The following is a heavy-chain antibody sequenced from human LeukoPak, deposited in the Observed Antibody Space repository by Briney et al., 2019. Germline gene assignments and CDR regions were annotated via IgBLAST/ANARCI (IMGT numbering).Heavy chain of an antibody. CDR1: GYTFTGYY. V-gene: IGHV1-2*02. D-gene: IGHD3-22*01. J-gene: IGHJ4*02. CDR3: ASPDYDSSGYSADY. Sequence: ASVKVSCKASGYTFTGYYMHWVRQAPGQGLEWMGWINPNSGGTNYAQKFQGRVTMTRDTSISTAYMELSRLRSDDTAVYYCASPDYDSSGYSADYWGQGTLVTVSS. CDR2: INPNSGGT.